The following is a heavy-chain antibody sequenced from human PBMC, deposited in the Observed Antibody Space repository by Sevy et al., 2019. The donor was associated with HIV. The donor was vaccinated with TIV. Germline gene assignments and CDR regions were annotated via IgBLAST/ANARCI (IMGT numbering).Heavy chain of an antibody. V-gene: IGHV4-38-2*01. D-gene: IGHD4-17*01. CDR2: IYHSGST. CDR3: ARGLTTVTWNAFDI. CDR1: GYSISSGYY. J-gene: IGHJ3*02. Sequence: SETLSLTCAVSGYSISSGYYWGWIRQPPGKGLEWIGSIYHSGSTYYNPSLKSRVTISVDTSKNQFSLKLSPVTAADTALYYCARGLTTVTWNAFDIWGQGTMVTVSS.